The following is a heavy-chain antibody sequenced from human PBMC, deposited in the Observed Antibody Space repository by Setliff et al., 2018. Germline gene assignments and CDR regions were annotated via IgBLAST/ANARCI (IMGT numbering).Heavy chain of an antibody. CDR3: ARNPDFLQYNFDL. V-gene: IGHV4-4*02. CDR2: IYHSGSI. J-gene: IGHJ2*01. D-gene: IGHD2-21*01. CDR1: GGSISSSNW. Sequence: PSETLSLTCTVSGGSISSSNWWTWVRQPPGKGLEWIGEIYHSGSINYNPSLKSRVTISIDTSKSQFSLKLSSMTAADTALYYCARNPDFLQYNFDLWGRGTLVTVSS.